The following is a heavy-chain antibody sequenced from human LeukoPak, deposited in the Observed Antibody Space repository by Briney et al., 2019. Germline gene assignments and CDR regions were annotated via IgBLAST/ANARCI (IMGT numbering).Heavy chain of an antibody. Sequence: ASVKVSCKASGYTFTSYDINWVRQAPGQGLEWMGWMNPNSGNTGYAQKFQGRVTMTRNTSISTAYMELSSLRSEATAVYYCARDNRGLEWLFHYYYYYYMDVWGKGTTVTVSS. CDR3: ARDNRGLEWLFHYYYYYYMDV. CDR2: MNPNSGNT. D-gene: IGHD3-3*01. V-gene: IGHV1-8*01. CDR1: GYTFTSYD. J-gene: IGHJ6*03.